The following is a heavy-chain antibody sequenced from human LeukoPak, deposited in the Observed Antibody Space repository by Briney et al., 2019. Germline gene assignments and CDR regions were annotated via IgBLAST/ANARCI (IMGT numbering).Heavy chain of an antibody. CDR1: GFTFSDYY. J-gene: IGHJ6*02. D-gene: IGHD2-15*01. CDR2: ISSRGSTI. CDR3: AKGYCSGGSCYSTPYYYYGMDV. V-gene: IGHV3-11*01. Sequence: PGGSLRLSCAASGFTFSDYYMSWIRQAPGKGLEWVSYISSRGSTIYYADSVKGRFTISRDNAKNSLYLQMNSLRAEDTAVYYCAKGYCSGGSCYSTPYYYYGMDVWGQGTTVTVSS.